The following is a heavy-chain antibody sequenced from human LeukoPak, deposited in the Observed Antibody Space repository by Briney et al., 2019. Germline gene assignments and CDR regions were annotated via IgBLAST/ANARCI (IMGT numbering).Heavy chain of an antibody. CDR2: IYSGGSI. J-gene: IGHJ1*01. CDR1: GFTVSSHY. CDR3: ARVPVLGTRENLQH. Sequence: GGSLRLSCAASGFTVSSHYMSCVREAAGKGLEWVSLIYSGGSIEYADSVKGRFTISRDISKNTVHLQMNSLRAEDTAVYYCARVPVLGTRENLQHWGQGTMVTVSS. V-gene: IGHV3-66*01. D-gene: IGHD4-23*01.